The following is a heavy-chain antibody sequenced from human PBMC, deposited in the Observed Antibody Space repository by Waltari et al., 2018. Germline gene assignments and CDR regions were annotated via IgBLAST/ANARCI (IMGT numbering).Heavy chain of an antibody. V-gene: IGHV1-69*09. D-gene: IGHD2-2*01. J-gene: IGHJ5*02. CDR1: GGTFSSYA. Sequence: QVQLVQSGAEVKKPGSSVKVSCKASGGTFSSYAISWVRQATGQGLEWMGRLIPILGIANYAQKFQGIVTVTADKSTSTAYMELSSLRSEDTAVYYCARTSDCSSTSCYFWFDPWGQGTLVTVSS. CDR3: ARTSDCSSTSCYFWFDP. CDR2: LIPILGIA.